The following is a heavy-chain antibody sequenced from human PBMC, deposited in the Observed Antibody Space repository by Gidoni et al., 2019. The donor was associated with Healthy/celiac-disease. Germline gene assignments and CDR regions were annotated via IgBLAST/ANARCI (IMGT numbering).Heavy chain of an antibody. D-gene: IGHD3-22*01. J-gene: IGHJ4*02. CDR1: GFSLSTSGVG. CDR2: IYWDDDM. Sequence: QITLKESGPTLVKPTQTLTLTCTFSGFSLSTSGVGLGWIRQPPGKALEWLALIYWDDDMRYSPSMKSRLTITKDTSKNQVVLTMTNMNPVDTATYYCAHSRYYDSSGYYHPYFDYWGQGTLVTVSS. CDR3: AHSRYYDSSGYYHPYFDY. V-gene: IGHV2-5*02.